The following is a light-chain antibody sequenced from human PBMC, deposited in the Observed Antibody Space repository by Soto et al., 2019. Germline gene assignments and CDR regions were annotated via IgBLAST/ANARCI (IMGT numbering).Light chain of an antibody. V-gene: IGLV1-40*01. CDR1: SSNIGAGYD. CDR2: GNS. Sequence: QSVLTQPPSVSGVPGQRVTISCTGSSSNIGAGYDVHWYQQLPGTAPKLLIYGNSNRPSGVPDRFSGSKSGTSASLAITGLQAEDEADYYCQSYDSSLSVVLFGGGTKVTVL. J-gene: IGLJ2*01. CDR3: QSYDSSLSVVL.